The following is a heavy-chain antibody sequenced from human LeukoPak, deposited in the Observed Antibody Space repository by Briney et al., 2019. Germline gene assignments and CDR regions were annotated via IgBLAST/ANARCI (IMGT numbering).Heavy chain of an antibody. V-gene: IGHV4-34*01. CDR1: GGSFSGYY. J-gene: IGHJ4*02. CDR3: ARSLYTYALDY. D-gene: IGHD5-18*01. Sequence: SETLSLTCAVYGGSFSGYYCSWIRQPPGKGLEWMGEINHSGSTNYNPSLKSRVTISVDTSKNQFSLKLSSVTAADTAVYYCARSLYTYALDYWGQGTLVTVSS. CDR2: INHSGST.